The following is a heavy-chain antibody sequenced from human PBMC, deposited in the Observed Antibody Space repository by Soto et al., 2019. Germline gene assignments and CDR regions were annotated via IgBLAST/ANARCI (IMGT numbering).Heavy chain of an antibody. CDR3: AFALTSPEGSFDP. V-gene: IGHV3-53*01. CDR1: GFTVSSNY. CDR2: IYSGGST. J-gene: IGHJ5*02. Sequence: EVQLVESGGGLIQPGGSLRLSCAASGFTVSSNYMSWVRQASGKGLEWVSVIYSGGSTYYADSVKGRFTISRDNARNSLYLQMNILRAEDTAVYYCAFALTSPEGSFDPWGQGTLVTVSS.